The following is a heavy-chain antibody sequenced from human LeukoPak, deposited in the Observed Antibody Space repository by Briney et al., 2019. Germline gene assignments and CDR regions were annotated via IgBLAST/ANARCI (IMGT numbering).Heavy chain of an antibody. D-gene: IGHD3-10*01. Sequence: PSETLSLTCSVSSGSFSSSSYFCGWIRQSPGMGLEWIATINYSGTTYYNPSLKSRVTTSVDTSRNQFSLKLTSVTAADTAVYYCARLRGGVQLWGDWVQGALVTVSS. CDR3: ARLRGGVQLWGD. CDR2: INYSGTT. V-gene: IGHV4-39*01. CDR1: SGSFSSSSYF. J-gene: IGHJ4*01.